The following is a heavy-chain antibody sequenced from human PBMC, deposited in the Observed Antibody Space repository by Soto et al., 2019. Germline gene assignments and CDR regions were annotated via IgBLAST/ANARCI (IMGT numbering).Heavy chain of an antibody. CDR3: ERDNRSPRCGMDL. CDR2: IKQDGSEK. Sequence: GGSLRLSCAASGFTFSSYWMSWVRQAPGKGLEWVANIKQDGSEKYYVDSVKGRFTISRDNAKNSLYLQMNSLRAEDTAVYYCERDNRSPRCGMDLWGQGTTVTVSS. J-gene: IGHJ6*02. V-gene: IGHV3-7*01. CDR1: GFTFSSYW.